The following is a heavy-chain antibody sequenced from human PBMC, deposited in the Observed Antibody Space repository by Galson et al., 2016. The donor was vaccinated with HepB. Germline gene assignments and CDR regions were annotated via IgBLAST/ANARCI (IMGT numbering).Heavy chain of an antibody. CDR3: ARDSSSGYVIDAFDI. D-gene: IGHD5-12*01. CDR2: ISSSSNTI. V-gene: IGHV3-11*04. CDR1: GFIFSDYH. Sequence: SLRLSCAASGFIFSDYHINWIRQAPGKGLEWISYISSSSNTIHYADSLKGRFTVSRDYAKNSLYLQLNSLRAEDTAVYYCARDSSSGYVIDAFDIWGQGTMVTVSS. J-gene: IGHJ3*02.